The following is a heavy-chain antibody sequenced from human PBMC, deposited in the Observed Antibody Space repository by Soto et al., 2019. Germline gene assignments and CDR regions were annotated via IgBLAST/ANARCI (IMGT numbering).Heavy chain of an antibody. V-gene: IGHV3-23*01. CDR1: GFTFSSYA. J-gene: IGHJ4*02. CDR2: ISGSSGST. CDR3: AKGGSSSSLFYFDY. D-gene: IGHD6-6*01. Sequence: PGGSLRLSCSASGFTFSSYAMSWVRQAPGKGLEWVSDISGSSGSTYYAGSVKGRFTISRDSSKNTLYVQMNSLRDEDTAVYYCAKGGSSSSLFYFDYWGQGTLVTVSS.